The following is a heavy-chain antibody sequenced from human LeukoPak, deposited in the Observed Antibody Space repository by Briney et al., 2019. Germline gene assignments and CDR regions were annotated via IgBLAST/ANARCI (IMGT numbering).Heavy chain of an antibody. CDR2: ISWNSGSI. J-gene: IGHJ4*02. CDR1: GFTIDAYA. V-gene: IGHV3-9*01. Sequence: PGGSLRLSCAASGFTIDAYAMHWVRQAPGKGLEWVSGISWNSGSIGYADSVKGRFTISRDNAKKSLYLQMNSLRAEDTALYYCAKDFSWGRAGSDPYYFDYWGQGTLVTVSS. CDR3: AKDFSWGRAGSDPYYFDY. D-gene: IGHD6-19*01.